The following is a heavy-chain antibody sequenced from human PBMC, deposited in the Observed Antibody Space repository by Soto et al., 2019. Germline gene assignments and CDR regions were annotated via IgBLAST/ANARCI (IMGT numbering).Heavy chain of an antibody. CDR3: AKEDSSSWHYYYGMDV. D-gene: IGHD6-13*01. J-gene: IGHJ6*02. CDR2: ISYDGSNK. CDR1: GFTFSSYG. V-gene: IGHV3-30*18. Sequence: QVQLVESGGGVVQPGRSLRLSCAASGFTFSSYGMNWVRQAPGTGLEWVAVISYDGSNKYYADSVKGRFTISRDSSKNMLYQQMDSLRAEDTAVYYCAKEDSSSWHYYYGMDVWGQGTTVTVSS.